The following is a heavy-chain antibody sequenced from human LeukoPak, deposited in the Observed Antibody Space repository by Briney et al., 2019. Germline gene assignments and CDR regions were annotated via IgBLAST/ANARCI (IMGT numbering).Heavy chain of an antibody. J-gene: IGHJ2*01. CDR1: GFTFSSYE. Sequence: PGGSLRLSCAASGFTFSSYEMNWVRQAPGKGLEWVSYISSSGSTIYYADSVKGRFTISRDNAKNSLYLQMNSLRAKDTAVYYCAKGSSGWSLSGWYFDLWGRGTLVTVSS. CDR2: ISSSGSTI. D-gene: IGHD6-19*01. CDR3: AKGSSGWSLSGWYFDL. V-gene: IGHV3-48*03.